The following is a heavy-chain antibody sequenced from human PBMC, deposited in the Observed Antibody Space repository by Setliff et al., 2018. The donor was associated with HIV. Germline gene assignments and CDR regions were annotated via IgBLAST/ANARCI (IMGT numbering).Heavy chain of an antibody. V-gene: IGHV4-34*01. J-gene: IGHJ4*02. CDR3: ARVTGIAARGYFDY. D-gene: IGHD6-6*01. Sequence: PSETLSLTCAVYGGSISSYYWSWIRQPPGKGLEWIGEINHSGSTNYNPSLKNRVTISVDTSKNQFSLKLSSVTAADTAVYYCARVTGIAARGYFDYWGQGTMVTVSS. CDR2: INHSGST. CDR1: GGSISSYY.